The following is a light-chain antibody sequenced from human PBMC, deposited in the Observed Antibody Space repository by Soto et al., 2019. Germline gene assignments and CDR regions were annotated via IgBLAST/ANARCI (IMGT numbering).Light chain of an antibody. V-gene: IGKV3-11*01. CDR2: DAS. CDR1: QGVSSY. CDR3: QQRSNWPIT. Sequence: EIVLTQSPATLSLSPGVRATLSCRASQGVSSYLAWYQHKPGQAPRLLIYDASNRATGIPARFSGSGSGTDFTLTISSLDPEDSAVYYCQQRSNWPITFGQGTRLEIK. J-gene: IGKJ5*01.